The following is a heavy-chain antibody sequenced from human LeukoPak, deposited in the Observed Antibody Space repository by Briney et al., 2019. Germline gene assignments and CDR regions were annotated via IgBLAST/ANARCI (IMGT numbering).Heavy chain of an antibody. CDR2: VYYSGST. V-gene: IGHV4-59*02. J-gene: IGHJ4*02. CDR1: GGSVSGYY. D-gene: IGHD6-19*01. CDR3: ARVSSGWPDY. Sequence: SETLSLTCTVSGGSVSGYYWSWIRQPPGKGLEYIGYVYYSGSTNYNPSLKSRVAMSLDTSKNQFSLRLTSVTPADTAVYYCARVSSGWPDYWGQGTLVTVSS.